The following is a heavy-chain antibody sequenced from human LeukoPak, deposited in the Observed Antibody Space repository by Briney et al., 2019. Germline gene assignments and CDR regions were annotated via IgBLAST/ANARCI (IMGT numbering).Heavy chain of an antibody. CDR1: GYSFTDYW. Sequence: GESLKISCKGSGYSFTDYWIGWVRQMPGKGLEWMGIIYPGDSDTRYSPSFQGQVTMSADKSTSTAYLQWGSLKASDTAMYYCARLLMWELPIDYWGQGTLVTVSS. CDR2: IYPGDSDT. CDR3: ARLLMWELPIDY. J-gene: IGHJ4*02. D-gene: IGHD1-26*01. V-gene: IGHV5-51*01.